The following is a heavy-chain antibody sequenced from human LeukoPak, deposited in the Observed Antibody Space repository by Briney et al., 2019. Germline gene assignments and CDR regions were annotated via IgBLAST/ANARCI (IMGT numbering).Heavy chain of an antibody. Sequence: GGSLRLSCAASGFTFSSYAMSWVRQAPGKGLDWVSVISGSGGSTYYADSVKGRFTISRDNSKNTLYLQMNSLRAEDTALYHCARVYGYYDVLTGYSTGDYWGQGTLVTVSS. CDR3: ARVYGYYDVLTGYSTGDY. D-gene: IGHD3-9*01. CDR1: GFTFSSYA. CDR2: ISGSGGST. V-gene: IGHV3-23*01. J-gene: IGHJ4*02.